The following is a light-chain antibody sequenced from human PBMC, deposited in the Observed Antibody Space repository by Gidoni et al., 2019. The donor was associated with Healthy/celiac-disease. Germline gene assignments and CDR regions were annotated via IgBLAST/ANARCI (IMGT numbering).Light chain of an antibody. CDR2: DAS. Sequence: IHMTHSPSSLSASVGDRVTITCQASQDLINYLIWSQQKTGKAPKLLIYDASNLETGVPSRFSRSGSGTDFTFTISSLQPEDIATYYCQQYDNLPSLTFXGXTKVEIK. V-gene: IGKV1-33*01. CDR1: QDLINY. J-gene: IGKJ4*01. CDR3: QQYDNLPSLT.